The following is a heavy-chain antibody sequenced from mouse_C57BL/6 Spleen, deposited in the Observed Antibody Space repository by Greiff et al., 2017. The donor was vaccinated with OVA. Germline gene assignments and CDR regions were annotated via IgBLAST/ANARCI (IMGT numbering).Heavy chain of an antibody. CDR1: GYSITSGYY. CDR2: ISYDGSN. Sequence: DVKLQESGPGLVKPSQSLSLTCSVTGYSITSGYYWNWIRQFPGNKLEWMGSISYDGSNNYNPSLKNRISITRDTSKNQFFLKLKSVTTEDTATYYCARDRDYDWYFEVWGTGTTVTVSS. V-gene: IGHV3-6*01. J-gene: IGHJ1*03. CDR3: ARDRDYDWYFEV. D-gene: IGHD2-4*01.